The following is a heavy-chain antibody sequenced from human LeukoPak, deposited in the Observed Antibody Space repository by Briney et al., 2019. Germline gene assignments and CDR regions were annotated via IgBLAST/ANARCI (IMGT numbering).Heavy chain of an antibody. CDR3: ARDARGYYNWFDP. CDR1: GFPFSKYS. Sequence: GGSLILSCVASGFPFSKYSMNWVRQAPGKGLEWVSYISSGSSDIYYAGSVKGRFTISRDNAKNSLYLQMNSLRAEDTAVYYCARDARGYYNWFDPWGQGTLVTVSS. V-gene: IGHV3-21*05. J-gene: IGHJ5*02. CDR2: ISSGSSDI. D-gene: IGHD2-15*01.